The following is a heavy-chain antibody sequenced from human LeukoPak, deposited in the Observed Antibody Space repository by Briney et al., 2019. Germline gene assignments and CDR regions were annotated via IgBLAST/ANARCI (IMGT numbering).Heavy chain of an antibody. Sequence: SETLSLTCSVSGGSISTSSYYWGWIRQPPGKGLEWIGSIYYSGSTYYNPSLKSRVTISVDTSKNQFSLRLSSVTAADTAVYYCARQGSVDLWPFDYWGQGTLVTVSS. J-gene: IGHJ4*02. CDR1: GGSISTSSYY. D-gene: IGHD3-10*01. V-gene: IGHV4-39*01. CDR3: ARQGSVDLWPFDY. CDR2: IYYSGST.